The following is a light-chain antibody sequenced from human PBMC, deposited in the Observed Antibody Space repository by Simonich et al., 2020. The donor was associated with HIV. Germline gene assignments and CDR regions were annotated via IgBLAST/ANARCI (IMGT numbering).Light chain of an antibody. J-gene: IGKJ2*01. CDR3: QQYNKWPLL. V-gene: IGKV3-15*01. CDR2: GAS. Sequence: EIVMTQSPATLSVSPGERATLSCRASQTVSSNLAWYQQKPGQAPRLLIYGASTRATGIPARFSGSGSGTELTLTISSLQSEDFAVYYCQQYNKWPLLFGQGTKLEIK. CDR1: QTVSSN.